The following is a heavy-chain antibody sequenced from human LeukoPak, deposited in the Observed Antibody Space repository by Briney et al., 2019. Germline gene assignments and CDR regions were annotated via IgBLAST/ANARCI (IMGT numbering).Heavy chain of an antibody. V-gene: IGHV3-74*01. CDR2: TNNDGSTT. CDR3: ARDQDGPGPSVDY. J-gene: IGHJ4*02. Sequence: GGSLRLSCAASGFTFSTYWMQWVRKAPGKGLVWVSRTNNDGSTTSYADSVKGRFTISRDNAKNTLYLQMNSLRAEDTAVYYCARDQDGPGPSVDYWGQGTLVTVSS. D-gene: IGHD1-14*01. CDR1: GFTFSTYW.